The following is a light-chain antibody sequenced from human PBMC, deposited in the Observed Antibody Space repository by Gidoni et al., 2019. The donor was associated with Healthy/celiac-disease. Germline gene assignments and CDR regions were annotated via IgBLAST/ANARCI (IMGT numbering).Light chain of an antibody. CDR3: QQYGSXPXT. CDR2: GAS. J-gene: IGKJ1*01. V-gene: IGKV3-20*01. CDR1: QSVSSSY. Sequence: EIVLTQSPGTLSLSPGERATLSCRASQSVSSSYLAWYQQKPGQAPRLLIYGASSRATGIPDRFSGXGXGTDFTLTISRLEPEDFAVYYCQQYGSXPXTFGQGTKVEIK.